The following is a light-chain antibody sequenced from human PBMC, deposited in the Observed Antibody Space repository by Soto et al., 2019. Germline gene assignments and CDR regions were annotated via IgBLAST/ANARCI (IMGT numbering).Light chain of an antibody. Sequence: SYELTQPPSVSVAPGQTASITCGGDNIGSKPVHWYQQKSGQAPVLVVYDDSDRPSGIPERITGSNSGNTATLTISRVEVGDEADYYCQVWDSGSNHQAFGGGTQLTVL. J-gene: IGLJ2*01. CDR2: DDS. V-gene: IGLV3-21*02. CDR3: QVWDSGSNHQA. CDR1: NIGSKP.